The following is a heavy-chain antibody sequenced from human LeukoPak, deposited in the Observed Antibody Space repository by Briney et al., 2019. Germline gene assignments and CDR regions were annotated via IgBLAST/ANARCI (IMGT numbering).Heavy chain of an antibody. CDR1: GFTFSSYR. D-gene: IGHD5-12*01. CDR2: INSDGSST. V-gene: IGHV3-74*01. J-gene: IGHJ4*02. CDR3: AREWSGYDPSPWFDY. Sequence: PGGSLRLSCAASGFTFSSYRMHWVRQAPGKGLVWVSRINSDGSSTSYADSVKGRFTISRDDAKNTLYLQMNSLRAEDTAVYYCAREWSGYDPSPWFDYWGQGTLVTVSS.